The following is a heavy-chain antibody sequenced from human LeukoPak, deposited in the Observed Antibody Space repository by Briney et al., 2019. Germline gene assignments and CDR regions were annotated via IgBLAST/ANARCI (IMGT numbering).Heavy chain of an antibody. CDR1: GFTFSSYA. V-gene: IGHV3-23*01. J-gene: IGHJ5*02. Sequence: AGGSLRLSCAASGFTFSSYAMSWVRQAPGKGLEWVSAISGSGGSTYYADSVKGRFTISRDNSKSTLYLQMNSLRAEDTAVYYCARGLSYYDILIGLWPTKDPWGQGTLVTVSS. CDR3: ARGLSYYDILIGLWPTKDP. D-gene: IGHD3-9*01. CDR2: ISGSGGST.